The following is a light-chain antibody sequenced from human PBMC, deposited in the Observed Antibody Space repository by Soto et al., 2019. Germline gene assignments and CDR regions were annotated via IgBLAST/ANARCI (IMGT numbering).Light chain of an antibody. CDR3: QHHGSPPNT. V-gene: IGKV3-20*01. CDR1: QSLRSRY. CDR2: GAS. J-gene: IGKJ5*01. Sequence: TLSFSPGERATLSCCASQSLRSRYFAWYQRKPGQAPRLIMFGASRRATGIPDRFNGSGSGTDFILTISILEPEDVVVYCCQHHGSPPNTFAQGTRLDIK.